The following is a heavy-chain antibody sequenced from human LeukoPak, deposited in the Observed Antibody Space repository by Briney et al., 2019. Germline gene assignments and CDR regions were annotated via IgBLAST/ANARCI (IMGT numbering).Heavy chain of an antibody. Sequence: GGSLRLSCAASGFTFSGSAMHWVRQAPGKGLEWVAVISYDGSNKYYTDSVKGRFSISRDNSKNTLYLQMNSLRPEDTAVYYCARADRLQYYYDSSAPDWWGQGTLVTVSS. CDR3: ARADRLQYYYDSSAPDW. V-gene: IGHV3-30*04. CDR2: ISYDGSNK. J-gene: IGHJ4*02. D-gene: IGHD3-22*01. CDR1: GFTFSGSA.